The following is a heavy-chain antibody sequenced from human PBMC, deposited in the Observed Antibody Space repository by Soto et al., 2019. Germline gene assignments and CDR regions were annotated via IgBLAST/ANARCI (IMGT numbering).Heavy chain of an antibody. CDR1: GFTFSDYS. Sequence: EVQLVESGGGLVQPGGSLRLSCEASGFTFSDYSLNWVRQAPGKGLEWVSFISDRRVIYYLDSVKGRFTISRDNARNSLYLQMSSLRDEDTAVYYCARDHYGSNSDALEYWGQGTLVTVSS. J-gene: IGHJ4*02. CDR2: ISDRRVI. D-gene: IGHD4-17*01. CDR3: ARDHYGSNSDALEY. V-gene: IGHV3-48*02.